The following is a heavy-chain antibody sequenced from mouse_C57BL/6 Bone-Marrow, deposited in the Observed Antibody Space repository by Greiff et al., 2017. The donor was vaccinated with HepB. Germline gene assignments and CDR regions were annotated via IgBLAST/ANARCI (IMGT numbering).Heavy chain of an antibody. CDR3: TTRPSGCYFDY. J-gene: IGHJ2*01. CDR1: GYTFTDYE. V-gene: IGHV1-15*01. CDR2: IDPETGGT. Sequence: QVQLQQSGAELVRPGASVTLSCKASGYTFTDYEMHWVKQTPVHGLEWIGAIDPETGGTAYNQKFKGKAILTADKSSSTAYMELRSLTSEDSAVYYCTTRPSGCYFDYWGQGTTLTVSS.